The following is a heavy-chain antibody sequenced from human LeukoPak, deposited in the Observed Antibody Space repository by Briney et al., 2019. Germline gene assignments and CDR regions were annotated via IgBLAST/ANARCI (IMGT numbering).Heavy chain of an antibody. J-gene: IGHJ5*02. Sequence: PSETLSLTCAVYGGSFSGYYWSWIRQPPGKGLGWIGEINHSGSTNYNPSLKSRVTISVDTSKNQFSLKLSSVTAADPAVYYCARLGGYCSGGSCSGAPFDPWGQGTPVTVSS. V-gene: IGHV4-34*01. CDR2: INHSGST. D-gene: IGHD2-15*01. CDR3: ARLGGYCSGGSCSGAPFDP. CDR1: GGSFSGYY.